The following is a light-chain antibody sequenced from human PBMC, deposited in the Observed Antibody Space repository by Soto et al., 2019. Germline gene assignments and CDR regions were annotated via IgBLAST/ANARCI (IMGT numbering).Light chain of an antibody. CDR2: GAS. J-gene: IGKJ2*01. Sequence: EIVMTQSPATLSVSQGERATLSCRASQTIRSDLAWYQQRPGQAPRLLIHGASTRATGVPAWFSGSGSGKEISLTISSLQSGDFAVYYGQYYNYWYTFGQRTKLQIK. CDR3: QYYNYWYT. CDR1: QTIRSD. V-gene: IGKV3-15*01.